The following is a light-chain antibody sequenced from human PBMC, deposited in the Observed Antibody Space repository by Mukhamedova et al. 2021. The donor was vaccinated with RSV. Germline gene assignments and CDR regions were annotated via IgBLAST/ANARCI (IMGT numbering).Light chain of an antibody. J-gene: IGKJ2*01. CDR1: QSISSY. CDR2: AAS. Sequence: RVTITCRASQSISSYLNWYQQKPGKAPKLLIYAASSLKSGVPSRFSGSGSGTDFTLTISSLQPEDFATYYCQQRYSTPYTFGQGT. CDR3: QQRYSTPYT. V-gene: IGKV1-39*01.